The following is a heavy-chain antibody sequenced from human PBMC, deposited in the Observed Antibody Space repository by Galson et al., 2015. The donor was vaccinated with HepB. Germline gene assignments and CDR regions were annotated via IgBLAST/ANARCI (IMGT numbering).Heavy chain of an antibody. Sequence: SLRLSCAASGFTFSSYGMNWVRQAPGRGLEWVSTISASGGTYYADSVKGRFTISRDNSKNTVYLQMSVLRAEDTAVYYCAIESSGWGKGTTVTVSS. CDR1: GFTFSSYG. D-gene: IGHD6-19*01. CDR2: ISASGGT. V-gene: IGHV3-23*01. CDR3: AIESSG. J-gene: IGHJ6*04.